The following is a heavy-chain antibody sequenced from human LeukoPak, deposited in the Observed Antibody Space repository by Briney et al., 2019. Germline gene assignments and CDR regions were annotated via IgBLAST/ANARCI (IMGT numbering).Heavy chain of an antibody. CDR1: GYSISSGYH. CDR2: IYIGGTT. D-gene: IGHD2-2*01. Sequence: SETLSLTCTVSGYSISSGYHWGWIRQPPGKGLEWIGSIYIGGTTFHNPSLKGRVTISLDTSKNQFSLGLSSVTAADTAVYHCARSGDKGYCSTTSCYGFDYWGQGILVTVSS. V-gene: IGHV4-38-2*02. J-gene: IGHJ4*02. CDR3: ARSGDKGYCSTTSCYGFDY.